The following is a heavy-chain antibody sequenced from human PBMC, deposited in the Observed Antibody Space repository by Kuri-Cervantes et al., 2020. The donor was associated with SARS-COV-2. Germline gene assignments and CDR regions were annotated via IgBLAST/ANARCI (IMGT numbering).Heavy chain of an antibody. CDR3: ACKWGLGYSYGKGISETYYYYYGMDV. J-gene: IGHJ6*02. D-gene: IGHD5-18*01. CDR1: GYTLTELS. Sequence: ASVKVSCKASGYTLTELSMHWVRQAPGKGLEWMGGFDPEDGETIYAQKFQGRVTMTEDTSTDTAYMELSSLRSEDTAVYYCACKWGLGYSYGKGISETYYYYYGMDVWGQGTTVTVSS. V-gene: IGHV1-24*01. CDR2: FDPEDGET.